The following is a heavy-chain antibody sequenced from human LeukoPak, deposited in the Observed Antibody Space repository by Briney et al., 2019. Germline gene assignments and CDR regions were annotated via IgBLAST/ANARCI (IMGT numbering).Heavy chain of an antibody. D-gene: IGHD3-10*01. CDR1: GGSISSSNW. CDR3: ARATPTAVMVRGPSDY. V-gene: IGHV4-4*02. Sequence: SETLSLTCAVSGGSISSSNWWSWVRQPPGKGLEWIGEIYHSGSTNYNPSLKSRVTISVDTSKNQFSLKLSSVTAADTAVYYCARATPTAVMVRGPSDYWGQGTLVTVSS. J-gene: IGHJ4*02. CDR2: IYHSGST.